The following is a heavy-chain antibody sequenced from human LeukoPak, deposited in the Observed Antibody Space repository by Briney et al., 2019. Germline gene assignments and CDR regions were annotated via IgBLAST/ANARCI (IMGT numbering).Heavy chain of an antibody. J-gene: IGHJ4*02. CDR2: INSDGSST. Sequence: GGSLRLSCAASGFTFSSYWMHWVRQAPGKGLVWVSRINSDGSSTSYADSVKGRFTISRDNAKNTLYLQMNSLRAEDTAVYYCARNYYDSSGYYYDYWGQGTLVTVSS. V-gene: IGHV3-74*01. CDR3: ARNYYDSSGYYYDY. CDR1: GFTFSSYW. D-gene: IGHD3-22*01.